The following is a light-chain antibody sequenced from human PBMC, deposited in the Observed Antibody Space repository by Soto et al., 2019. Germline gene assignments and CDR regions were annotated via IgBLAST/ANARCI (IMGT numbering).Light chain of an antibody. Sequence: QSVLTQPPSASGSRGQSVTISCTGTSSDVGGYNYVSRYQQHPGKAPKLMIYEVSKRPSGVPDRFSGSKSGNTASLTVSGLQAEDEADFYCSSYAGSNNVVFGGGTKVSVL. V-gene: IGLV2-8*01. CDR2: EVS. CDR1: SSDVGGYNY. CDR3: SSYAGSNNVV. J-gene: IGLJ2*01.